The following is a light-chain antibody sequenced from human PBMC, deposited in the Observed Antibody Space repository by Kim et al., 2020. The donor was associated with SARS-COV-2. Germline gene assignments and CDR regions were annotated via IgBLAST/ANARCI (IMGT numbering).Light chain of an antibody. CDR1: QTVRNNY. V-gene: IGKV3-20*01. CDR3: QQYGNFPPYT. CDR2: GAS. J-gene: IGKJ2*01. Sequence: SPGERATLSFMASQTVRNNYLAWYQQKTGRAPRRRIYGASSRATGIPDRFTGSGSGTDFTLTISRLEPEDFAVYYCQQYGNFPPYTFGQGTKLEI.